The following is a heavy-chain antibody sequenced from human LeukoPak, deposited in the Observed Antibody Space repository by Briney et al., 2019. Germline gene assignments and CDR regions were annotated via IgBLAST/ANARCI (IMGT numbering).Heavy chain of an antibody. CDR2: IKQDGSEK. Sequence: SGGSLRLSCAASGFTFSSYGMSWVRQAPGKGLEWVANIKQDGSEKYYVDSVKGRFTISRDNAKNSLYLQMNSLRAEDTAVYYCARLLYYYDSSGYLGAFDIWGQGTMVTVSS. J-gene: IGHJ3*02. CDR3: ARLLYYYDSSGYLGAFDI. D-gene: IGHD3-22*01. V-gene: IGHV3-7*01. CDR1: GFTFSSYG.